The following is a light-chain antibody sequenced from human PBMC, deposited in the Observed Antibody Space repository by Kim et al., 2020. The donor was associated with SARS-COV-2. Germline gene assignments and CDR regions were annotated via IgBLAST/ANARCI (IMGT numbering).Light chain of an antibody. CDR3: HQYAGSPLYT. CDR2: GTS. V-gene: IGKV3-20*01. Sequence: EIVLTQSPGTLSLSPGERATLSCRASQTIDSNNLAWYQQKLGQAPRLLMYGTSSRATGIPDRFSGSGSGTDFTLTISRLEPEDLGIYYCHQYAGSPLYTFGQGTKLEI. J-gene: IGKJ2*01. CDR1: QTIDSNN.